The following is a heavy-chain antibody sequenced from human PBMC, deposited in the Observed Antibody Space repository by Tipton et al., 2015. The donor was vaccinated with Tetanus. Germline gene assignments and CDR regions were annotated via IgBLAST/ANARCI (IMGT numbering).Heavy chain of an antibody. D-gene: IGHD3-3*01. CDR1: GFTFSSYS. J-gene: IGHJ5*02. V-gene: IGHV3-48*04. CDR3: ARGWDFWRGYGPTWVDP. CDR2: ISASGSII. Sequence: SLRLSCAASGFTFSSYSMNWVRQAPGKGLEWVSYISASGSIIFYADSVRGRFTVSRDNAKNSLYLQMNSLRAEDTAVYYCARGWDFWRGYGPTWVDPWGQGTLVTVSS.